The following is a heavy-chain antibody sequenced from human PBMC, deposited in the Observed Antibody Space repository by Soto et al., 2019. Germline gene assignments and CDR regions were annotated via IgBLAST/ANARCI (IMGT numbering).Heavy chain of an antibody. CDR1: GYSFTSYW. D-gene: IGHD6-6*01. Sequence: RGESLKISCKGSGYSFTSYWIGWERQMPGKGLPWMGIIYPGDSDTRYGPSFQGQVTISADKSISTASLQWSSLKASDTAMYYCARLGIAARVGTGASYGMDVWGQGTTVTAP. J-gene: IGHJ6*02. V-gene: IGHV5-51*01. CDR3: ARLGIAARVGTGASYGMDV. CDR2: IYPGDSDT.